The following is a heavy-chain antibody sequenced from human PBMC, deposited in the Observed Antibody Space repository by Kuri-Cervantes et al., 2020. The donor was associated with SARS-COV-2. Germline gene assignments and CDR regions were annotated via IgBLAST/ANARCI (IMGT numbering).Heavy chain of an antibody. CDR3: TRLPLTGTRQKSGFDY. J-gene: IGHJ4*02. Sequence: GGSLRLSCTASGFTFGDYAVSWVRQAPGKGLEWVGFIRSKAYGGTTEYAASVKGRFTISRDDSKSIAYLQMNSLKTEDTAVYYCTRLPLTGTRQKSGFDYWGQGTLVTVSS. V-gene: IGHV3-49*04. D-gene: IGHD1-7*01. CDR2: IRSKAYGGTT. CDR1: GFTFGDYA.